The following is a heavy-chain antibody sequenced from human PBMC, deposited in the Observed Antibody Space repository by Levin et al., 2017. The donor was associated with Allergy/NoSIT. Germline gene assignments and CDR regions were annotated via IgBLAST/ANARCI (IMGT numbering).Heavy chain of an antibody. Sequence: PGGSLRLSCAASGFTFSDYSMNWVRQAPGKGLEWVSYITGSSSTTDYAESVKGRFAISRDNAKNSVYLQMNSLRAEDTAVYYCARRAAAGQGDYWGQGTLVTVSS. CDR2: ITGSSSTT. CDR1: GFTFSDYS. CDR3: ARRAAAGQGDY. J-gene: IGHJ4*02. D-gene: IGHD6-13*01. V-gene: IGHV3-48*01.